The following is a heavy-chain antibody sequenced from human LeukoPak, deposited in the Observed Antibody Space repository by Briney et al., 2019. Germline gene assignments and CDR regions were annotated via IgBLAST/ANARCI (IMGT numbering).Heavy chain of an antibody. J-gene: IGHJ3*02. CDR3: ARGSTVTNDAFDI. Sequence: PSETLSLTCTVSGGSISSSSYYWGWIRQPPGKGLEWIGSIYYSGSTYYNPSLKSRVTMSVDTSKNQFSLKLSSVTAADTAVYYCARGSTVTNDAFDIWGQGTMVTVSS. V-gene: IGHV4-39*07. D-gene: IGHD4-17*01. CDR2: IYYSGST. CDR1: GGSISSSSYY.